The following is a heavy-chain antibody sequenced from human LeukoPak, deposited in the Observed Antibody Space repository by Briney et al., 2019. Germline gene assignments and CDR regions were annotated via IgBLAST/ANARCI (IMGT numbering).Heavy chain of an antibody. Sequence: GGSLRLSCAASGFTFSSDSMTWVRQPPGKGLEWVSTISGGGVSTFYADPVKGRFTISRDNSKNTLYLRMNSLSAEDTAVYYCAKDSFSTEWGQGTLVTVSS. CDR2: ISGGGVST. CDR1: GFTFSSDS. V-gene: IGHV3-23*01. D-gene: IGHD2-2*01. J-gene: IGHJ4*02. CDR3: AKDSFSTE.